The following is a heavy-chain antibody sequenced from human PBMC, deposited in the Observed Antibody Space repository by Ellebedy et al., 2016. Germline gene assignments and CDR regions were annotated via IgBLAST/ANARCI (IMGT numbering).Heavy chain of an antibody. CDR1: GYSFTSYW. CDR2: IYPGDSDT. Sequence: GESLKISXKGSGYSFTSYWIGWVRQMPGKGLEWMGIIYPGDSDTRYSPSFQGQVTISADKSISTAYLQWSSLKASDTAMYYCARHGEADYGGNSNHDAFDIWGQGTMVTVSS. CDR3: ARHGEADYGGNSNHDAFDI. D-gene: IGHD4-23*01. V-gene: IGHV5-51*01. J-gene: IGHJ3*02.